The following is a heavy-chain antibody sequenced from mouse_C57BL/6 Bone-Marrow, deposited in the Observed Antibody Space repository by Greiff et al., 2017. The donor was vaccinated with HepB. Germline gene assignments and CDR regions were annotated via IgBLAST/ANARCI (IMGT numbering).Heavy chain of an antibody. CDR3: ARDHTTVPFFDY. J-gene: IGHJ2*01. D-gene: IGHD1-1*01. CDR1: GFTFSDYY. Sequence: EVMLVESEGGLVQPGRSMKLSCTASGFTFSDYYMAWVRQVPEKGLEWVANINYDGSSTYYLDSLKSRFIISRDNAKNILYLQMSSLKSEDTATYYCARDHTTVPFFDYWGQGTTLTVSS. CDR2: INYDGSST. V-gene: IGHV5-16*01.